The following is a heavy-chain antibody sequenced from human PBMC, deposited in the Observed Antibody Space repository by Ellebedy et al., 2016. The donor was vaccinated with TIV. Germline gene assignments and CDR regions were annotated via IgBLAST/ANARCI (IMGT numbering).Heavy chain of an antibody. CDR1: GFTFSSYA. CDR2: LGSGGTST. J-gene: IGHJ4*02. D-gene: IGHD3-16*01. V-gene: IGHV3-23*01. CDR3: AKDGGDH. Sequence: GESLKISCVASGFTFSSYAMTWVRQAPGKGLEWVASLGSGGTSTSYADSVKGRFSVSRDNSKNTLYLEMNSLRAEDTALYYCAKDGGDHWGQGTLVTVSS.